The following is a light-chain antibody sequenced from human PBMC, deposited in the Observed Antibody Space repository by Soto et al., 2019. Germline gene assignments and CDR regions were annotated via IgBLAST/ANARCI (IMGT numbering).Light chain of an antibody. Sequence: QSALTQPASVSGSPGQSITISCTGSRSDVGGYNHVSWYQQYPGKAPKLLLFEVSNRPSGVSNRFSGSKSGNTASLTISGLQAEDEADYYCNSFTASSTLVFGSGTKLTVL. CDR3: NSFTASSTLV. CDR2: EVS. V-gene: IGLV2-14*01. J-gene: IGLJ1*01. CDR1: RSDVGGYNH.